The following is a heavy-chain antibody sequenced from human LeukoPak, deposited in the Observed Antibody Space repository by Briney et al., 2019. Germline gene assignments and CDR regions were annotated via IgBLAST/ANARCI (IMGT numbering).Heavy chain of an antibody. CDR1: GFTFSSYE. CDR2: ISSSGSTI. J-gene: IGHJ4*02. CDR3: ARTAFDDSR. V-gene: IGHV3-48*03. Sequence: GGSLRLSCAASGFTFSSYEMIWVRQAPGKGLEWVSYISSSGSTIYYADSVKGRFTTSRDNAKNSLYLQMNSLRAEDTAVYYCARTAFDDSRWGQGTLVTVSS. D-gene: IGHD3-16*01.